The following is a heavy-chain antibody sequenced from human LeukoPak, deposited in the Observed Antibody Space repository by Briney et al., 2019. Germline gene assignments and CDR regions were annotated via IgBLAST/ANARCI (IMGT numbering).Heavy chain of an antibody. CDR2: INPNSGGT. CDR3: ARDLGGDTAMPLGY. CDR1: GYTFTDYY. D-gene: IGHD5-18*01. V-gene: IGHV1-2*06. Sequence: ASVKVSCKVSGYTFTDYYMHWVRQAPGQGLEWMGRINPNSGGTNYAQKFQGRVTMTRDTSISTAYMELSRLRSDDTAVYYCARDLGGDTAMPLGYWGQGTLVTVSS. J-gene: IGHJ4*02.